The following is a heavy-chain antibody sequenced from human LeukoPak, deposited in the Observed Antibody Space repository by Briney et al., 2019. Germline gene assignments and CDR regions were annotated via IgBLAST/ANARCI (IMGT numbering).Heavy chain of an antibody. Sequence: GEPLKISCKGSGYSFTSYWIGWVRQVPGKGLEWMGIIYPGDSDTRYSPSFQGQVTISADKSISTAYLQWSSLKASDTAMYYCARRSTISARLFDFWGQGTLVTVSS. CDR1: GYSFTSYW. J-gene: IGHJ4*02. V-gene: IGHV5-51*01. CDR2: IYPGDSDT. CDR3: ARRSTISARLFDF. D-gene: IGHD6-6*01.